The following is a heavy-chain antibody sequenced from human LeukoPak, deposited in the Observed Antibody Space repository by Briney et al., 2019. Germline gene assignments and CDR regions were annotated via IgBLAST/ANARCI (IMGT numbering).Heavy chain of an antibody. CDR2: IHYTGTT. V-gene: IGHV4-59*08. CDR3: ATNRVGTYDRPFDI. J-gene: IGHJ3*02. D-gene: IGHD1-26*01. Sequence: SETLSLTCFVSGGSINSHYWSWIRQPPGKGLEWIGDIHYTGTTKYNPSVKSRVTISIDTSKNQFSLELSSVTATDTAVYFCATNRVGTYDRPFDIWGQGTMVTVSS. CDR1: GGSINSHY.